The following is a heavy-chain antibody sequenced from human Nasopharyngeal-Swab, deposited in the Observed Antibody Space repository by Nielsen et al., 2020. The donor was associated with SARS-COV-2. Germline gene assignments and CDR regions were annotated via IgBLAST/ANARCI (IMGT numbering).Heavy chain of an antibody. CDR2: IKPDGSEK. CDR3: ARDWSRAFDV. V-gene: IGHV3-7*01. CDR1: GFTFSSLW. J-gene: IGHJ3*01. Sequence: GGSLRLSCAASGFTFSSLWMSWVRQVRGKGLEWVADIKPDGSEKFYVDSVKGRFTISRDNAKNSMSLQMNSLRVEDTAVYYCARDWSRAFDVWGQGTMVTVSS.